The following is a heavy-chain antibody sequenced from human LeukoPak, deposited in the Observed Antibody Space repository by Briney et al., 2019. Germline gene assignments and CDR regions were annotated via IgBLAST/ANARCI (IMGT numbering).Heavy chain of an antibody. CDR2: ISGSGGST. V-gene: IGHV3-23*01. D-gene: IGHD4-17*01. J-gene: IGHJ6*02. Sequence: PGGSLRLSCAASGFTFSSYAMSWVRQAPGKGLEWVSAISGSGGSTCYADSVKGRFTISRDNSKNTLYLQMNSLRAEDTAVYYCAKDLTTVTYYYCYGMDVWGQGATVTVSS. CDR1: GFTFSSYA. CDR3: AKDLTTVTYYYCYGMDV.